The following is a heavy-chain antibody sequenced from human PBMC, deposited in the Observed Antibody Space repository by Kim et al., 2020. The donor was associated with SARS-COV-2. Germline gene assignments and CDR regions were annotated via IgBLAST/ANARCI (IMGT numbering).Heavy chain of an antibody. CDR3: AKDRGVSRYSSGWFPRDYGY. CDR1: GFTFSSYA. V-gene: IGHV3-23*01. CDR2: ISGSGGST. D-gene: IGHD6-19*01. J-gene: IGHJ4*02. Sequence: GGSLRLFCAASGFTFSSYAMSWVRQAPGKGLEWVSAISGSGGSTYYADPVKGRFTISRDNSKNTLYLQMNSLRAEDTAVYYCAKDRGVSRYSSGWFPRDYGYWGQGTLVTVSS.